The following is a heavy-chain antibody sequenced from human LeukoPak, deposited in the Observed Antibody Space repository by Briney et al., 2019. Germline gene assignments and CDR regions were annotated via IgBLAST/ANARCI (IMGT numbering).Heavy chain of an antibody. CDR3: ARDRSSGSYYRRTDY. J-gene: IGHJ4*02. CDR2: ISSSGSTI. Sequence: PGGSLRLSCAASGFTFSDYYMSWIRQAPGKGLEWVSYISSSGSTIYYADSVKGRFTISRDNAKNSLYLQMNSLRAEDTAVYYCARDRSSGSYYRRTDYWGQGTWSPSPQ. V-gene: IGHV3-11*04. D-gene: IGHD1-26*01. CDR1: GFTFSDYY.